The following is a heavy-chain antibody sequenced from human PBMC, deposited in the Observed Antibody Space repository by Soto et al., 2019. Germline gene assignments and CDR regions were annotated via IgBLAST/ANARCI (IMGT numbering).Heavy chain of an antibody. CDR2: ISWNSGSI. J-gene: IGHJ6*02. Sequence: GGSLRLSCAASGFTFDDYAMHWVRQAPGKGLEWVSGISWNSGSIGYADSVKGRFTISRDNAKNSLYLQMNSLRAEDTALYYCAKDLDCSSTSCAPTDYYYGMDVWGQGTTVTVS. CDR3: AKDLDCSSTSCAPTDYYYGMDV. V-gene: IGHV3-9*01. CDR1: GFTFDDYA. D-gene: IGHD2-2*01.